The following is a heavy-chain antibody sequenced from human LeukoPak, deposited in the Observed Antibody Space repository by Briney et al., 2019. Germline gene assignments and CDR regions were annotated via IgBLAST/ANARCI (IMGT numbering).Heavy chain of an antibody. V-gene: IGHV3-23*01. CDR2: ISGGGGST. J-gene: IGHJ4*02. D-gene: IGHD4-23*01. CDR1: GFTFSSYA. Sequence: GAPLRLSCAASGFTFSSYAMSWVRQAPGKGLEWVSAISGGGGSTYYADSVKGRFTISRDNSKNTLYLQMNSLRAEDTAVYYCAKDRLVRGNSGFDYWGQGTLVTVSS. CDR3: AKDRLVRGNSGFDY.